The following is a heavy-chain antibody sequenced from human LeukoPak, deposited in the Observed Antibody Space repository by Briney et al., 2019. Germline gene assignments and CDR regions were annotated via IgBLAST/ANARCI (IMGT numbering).Heavy chain of an antibody. J-gene: IGHJ4*02. CDR1: GFTFDDYA. CDR3: VADFDY. Sequence: PGRSLRLSCAASGFTFDDYAMHWVRQAPGEGLDWVAFIRSDGSNECYADSVKGRFTISRDNSENTLYLQINSLTAEDTAVYYCVADFDYWGQGTLVTVSS. V-gene: IGHV3-30*02. CDR2: IRSDGSNE.